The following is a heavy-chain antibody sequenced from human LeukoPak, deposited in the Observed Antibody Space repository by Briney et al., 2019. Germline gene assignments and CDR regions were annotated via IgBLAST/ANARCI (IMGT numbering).Heavy chain of an antibody. V-gene: IGHV4-30-4*08. D-gene: IGHD4-17*01. Sequence: LQTLSLSCTVSGGSISSGDYYWSWIRQPPGKGLEWIGYIYYSGSTYYNPSLKSRVTISVDTSKNQFSLKLSSVTAADTAVYCCARETGDYDAFDIWGQGTMVTVSS. CDR1: GGSISSGDYY. CDR2: IYYSGST. J-gene: IGHJ3*02. CDR3: ARETGDYDAFDI.